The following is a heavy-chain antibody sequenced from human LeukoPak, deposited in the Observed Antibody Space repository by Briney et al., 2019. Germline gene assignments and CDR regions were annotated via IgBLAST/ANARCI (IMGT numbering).Heavy chain of an antibody. V-gene: IGHV4-38-2*02. J-gene: IGHJ5*02. Sequence: SETLSLTCTVSGYSISSGYYWGWIRQPPGKGLEWIGSIYHSGSTYYNPSLKSRVTISVDTSKNQFSLNLSSVTAADTAVYYCARGDITMVRGVRDNWFDPWGQGTLVTVSS. CDR1: GYSISSGYY. D-gene: IGHD3-10*01. CDR3: ARGDITMVRGVRDNWFDP. CDR2: IYHSGST.